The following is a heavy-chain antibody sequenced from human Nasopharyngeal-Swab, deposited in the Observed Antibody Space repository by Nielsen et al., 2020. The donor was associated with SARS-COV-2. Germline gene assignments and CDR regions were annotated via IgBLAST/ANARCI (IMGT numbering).Heavy chain of an antibody. J-gene: IGHJ6*02. D-gene: IGHD3-3*01. Sequence: VRQAPGKGLEWVSYISSSSSTIYYADSVKGRFTISRDNAKNSLYLQMNSLRAEDTAVYYCARQGLYPHTPVNYDFWSGNYYYGMDVWGQGTTVTVSS. V-gene: IGHV3-48*04. CDR2: ISSSSSTI. CDR3: ARQGLYPHTPVNYDFWSGNYYYGMDV.